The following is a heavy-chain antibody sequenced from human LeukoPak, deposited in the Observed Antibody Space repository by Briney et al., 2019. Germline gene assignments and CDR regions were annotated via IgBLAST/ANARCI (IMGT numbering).Heavy chain of an antibody. Sequence: SETLSLTCTVSGGSISSSSYYWGWIRQPPGKGLEWIGSVYYSGGTYYHPSLKSRVTISVDTSKNQFSLRLSSVTAADTAVYYCARPYGDVDYWGQGTLVTVSS. CDR3: ARPYGDVDY. CDR1: GGSISSSSYY. V-gene: IGHV4-39*01. J-gene: IGHJ4*02. CDR2: VYYSGGT. D-gene: IGHD4-17*01.